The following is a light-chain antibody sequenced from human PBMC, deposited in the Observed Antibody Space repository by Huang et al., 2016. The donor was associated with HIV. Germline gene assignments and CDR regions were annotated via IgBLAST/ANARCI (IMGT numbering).Light chain of an antibody. J-gene: IGKJ3*01. CDR1: QSITTY. CDR3: QQTHTTPWT. CDR2: ATS. V-gene: IGKV1-39*01. Sequence: DIHMTQSPSSLPASVGDRVTITCRTSQSITTYLNWYQQKPGKAPALLICATSSLHSGVPSRCSGSGSGTHFTLTITNLRPEDFATYYCQQTHTTPWTFGPGTRVEIK.